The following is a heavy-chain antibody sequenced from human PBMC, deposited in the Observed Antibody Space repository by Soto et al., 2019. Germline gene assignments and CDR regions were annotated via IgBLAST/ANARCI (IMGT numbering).Heavy chain of an antibody. CDR1: GDPLSSNTYY. CDR2: VYYSGTT. V-gene: IGHV4-39*01. J-gene: IGHJ6*02. CDR3: ARHTVTTSPGYYAMDV. D-gene: IGHD4-17*01. Sequence: AXXTLSLPFTFSGDPLSSNTYYLGFVPPPPGKGLEWIGSVYYSGTTYYSPSLKSRVTISVGTSKNQFSLKLSSVTAEDTAVYYCARHTVTTSPGYYAMDVWGQGTTVTVSS.